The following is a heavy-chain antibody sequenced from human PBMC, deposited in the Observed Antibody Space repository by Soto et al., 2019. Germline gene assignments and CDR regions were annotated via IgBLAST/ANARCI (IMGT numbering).Heavy chain of an antibody. CDR1: GFTFGDYA. CDR2: IRSKAYGGTT. J-gene: IGHJ3*02. CDR3: TRDPRWGIFGVVILALDAFDI. V-gene: IGHV3-49*03. Sequence: GGSLRLSCTASGFTFGDYAMSWFRQAPGKGLEWVGFIRSKAYGGTTEYAASVKGRFTISRDDSKSIAYLQMNSLKTEDTAVYYCTRDPRWGIFGVVILALDAFDIWGQGTMVTVSS. D-gene: IGHD3-3*01.